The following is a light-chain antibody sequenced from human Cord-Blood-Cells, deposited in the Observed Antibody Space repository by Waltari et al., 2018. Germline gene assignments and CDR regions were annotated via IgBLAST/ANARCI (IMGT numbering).Light chain of an antibody. V-gene: IGKV1-5*01. CDR1: QSISSW. CDR2: DAS. J-gene: IGKJ1*01. CDR3: QQYNSYST. Sequence: DIQMTQSPSTLSASVGDRVTITCRASQSISSWLAWYQQKPGKAPKLLIYDASSLESGGPSRFSGSGSGIEFTLTISSLQPDDFATYYCQQYNSYSTFGQGTKVEIK.